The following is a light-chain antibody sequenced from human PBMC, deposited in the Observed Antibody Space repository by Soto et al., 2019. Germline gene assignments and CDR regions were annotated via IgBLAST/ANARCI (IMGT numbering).Light chain of an antibody. J-gene: IGLJ2*01. Sequence: QSALTQPASVSGSPGQSITISCTGTSSDVGRYDYVSWYQQHPGKAPKLVIYDVSNRPSGVSNRFSGSKSGNTASLTISGLQAEDEADYYCSSYTRSSPLFGGGTKVTVL. CDR3: SSYTRSSPL. CDR2: DVS. CDR1: SSDVGRYDY. V-gene: IGLV2-14*01.